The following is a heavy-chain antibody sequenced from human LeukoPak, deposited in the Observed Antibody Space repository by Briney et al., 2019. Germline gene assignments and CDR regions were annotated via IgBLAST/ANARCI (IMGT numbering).Heavy chain of an antibody. CDR1: GFTFSSYA. CDR2: ISYDGSNK. J-gene: IGHJ4*02. D-gene: IGHD1-7*01. V-gene: IGHV3-30-3*01. Sequence: GGSLRLSCAASGFTFSSYAMHWVRQTPGKGLEWVAVISYDGSNKYYADSVKGRFTISRDNSKNTLYLQMNSLRAEDTAVYYCARATPEYNWNSPFDYWGQGTLVTVSS. CDR3: ARATPEYNWNSPFDY.